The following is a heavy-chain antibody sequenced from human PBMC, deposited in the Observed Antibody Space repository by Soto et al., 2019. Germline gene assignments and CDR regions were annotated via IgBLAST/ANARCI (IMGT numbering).Heavy chain of an antibody. V-gene: IGHV3-23*01. CDR1: GFTFSSYV. Sequence: EVQLLESGGGLVQPGGSLRLSCAASGFTFSSYVISWVRQAPGKGLEWVSGISGSGGTTYYADSVKGRFTISRDNSKNMVYLQMNSLRAEDTAVYYCAKETGQVIRAGRMHWGQGTLVTVSS. CDR2: ISGSGGTT. D-gene: IGHD3-16*02. CDR3: AKETGQVIRAGRMH. J-gene: IGHJ1*01.